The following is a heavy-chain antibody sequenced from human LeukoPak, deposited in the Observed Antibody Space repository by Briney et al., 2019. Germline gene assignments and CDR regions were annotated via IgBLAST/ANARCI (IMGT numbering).Heavy chain of an antibody. J-gene: IGHJ3*02. D-gene: IGHD2-2*01. CDR1: GYSISSGDYY. CDR3: ARDRSWCSSTSCLDDAFDI. V-gene: IGHV4-61*02. Sequence: SETLSLTCSVSGYSISSGDYYWSWIRQPAGKGLEWIGRIYTSGSTNYNPSLKSRVTMSVDTSKNQFSLKLSSVTAADTAVYYCARDRSWCSSTSCLDDAFDIWGQGTMVTVSS. CDR2: IYTSGST.